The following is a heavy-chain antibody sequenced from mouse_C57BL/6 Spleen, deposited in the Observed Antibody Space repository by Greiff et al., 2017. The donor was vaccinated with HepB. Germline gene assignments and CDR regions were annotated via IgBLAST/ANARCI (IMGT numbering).Heavy chain of an antibody. J-gene: IGHJ4*01. CDR3: AREDYYGSSSMDY. D-gene: IGHD1-1*01. CDR2: INYDGSST. Sequence: EVKLVESEGGLVQPGSSMKLSCTASGFTFSDYYMAWVRQVPEKGLEWVANINYDGSSTYYLHSLKSRFIISRDNAKNILYLQMSSLKSEDTATYYSAREDYYGSSSMDYWGQGTSVTVSS. CDR1: GFTFSDYY. V-gene: IGHV5-16*01.